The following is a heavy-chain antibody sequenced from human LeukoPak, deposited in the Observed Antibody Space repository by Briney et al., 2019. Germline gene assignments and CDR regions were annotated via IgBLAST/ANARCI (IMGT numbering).Heavy chain of an antibody. CDR1: GFTFTNAW. CDR3: ATQPSGIDF. CDR2: IKSKTDGGTT. V-gene: IGHV3-15*07. D-gene: IGHD2-2*01. J-gene: IGHJ4*02. Sequence: GGSLRLSCPASGFTFTNAWMNWVRQAPGKGLEWVGRIKSKTDGGTTDYAAPVKGRFTISRDDSKTTLYLQMNSLKTEDTAVYYCATQPSGIDFWGQGILVTVSS.